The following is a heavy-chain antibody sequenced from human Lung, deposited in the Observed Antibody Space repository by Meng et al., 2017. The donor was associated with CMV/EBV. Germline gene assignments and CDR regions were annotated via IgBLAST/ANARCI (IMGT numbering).Heavy chain of an antibody. D-gene: IGHD3-10*01. Sequence: GESXKISCAASGFTFSSYSMNWVRQAPGKGLEWVSSISSSSSYIYYADSVKGRFTISRDNAKNSLYLQMNSLRAEDTAVYYCARDDYGSGSYYNGAWFDPWGQGTLVTVSS. J-gene: IGHJ5*02. V-gene: IGHV3-21*01. CDR3: ARDDYGSGSYYNGAWFDP. CDR2: ISSSSSYI. CDR1: GFTFSSYS.